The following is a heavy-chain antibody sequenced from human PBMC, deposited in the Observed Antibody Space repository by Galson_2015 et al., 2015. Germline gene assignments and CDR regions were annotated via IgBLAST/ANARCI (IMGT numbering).Heavy chain of an antibody. Sequence: QSGAEVTKPGESLQISCKGSGSSFTNYWIDWVRQMPGKGLEWMGIIYPGDSDTRYSPSFQGQVTISADKSISTAYLQWSSLKASDTAMYYCARRTGGYYYGMDVWGQGTTVTVSS. CDR3: ARRTGGYYYGMDV. CDR1: GSSFTNYW. J-gene: IGHJ6*02. D-gene: IGHD3-10*01. V-gene: IGHV5-51*03. CDR2: IYPGDSDT.